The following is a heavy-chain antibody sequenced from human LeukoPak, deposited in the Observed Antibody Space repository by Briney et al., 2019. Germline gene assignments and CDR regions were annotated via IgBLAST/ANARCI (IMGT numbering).Heavy chain of an antibody. Sequence: GRSLRLSCVASGFTFSNYGMHWVRQAPGKGLEWVALISYDGSNKYYADSMKGRFTISRDNSKNTLYVEMNSLRAEDTAVYYCAKDDYSRGLNFDYGGQGTLVTVSS. D-gene: IGHD6-19*01. CDR3: AKDDYSRGLNFDY. CDR2: ISYDGSNK. CDR1: GFTFSNYG. V-gene: IGHV3-30*18. J-gene: IGHJ4*02.